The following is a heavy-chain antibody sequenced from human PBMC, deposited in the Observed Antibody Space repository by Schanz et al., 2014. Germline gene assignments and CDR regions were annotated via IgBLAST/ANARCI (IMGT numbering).Heavy chain of an antibody. V-gene: IGHV3-23*01. Sequence: DVHLLESGGGLVQPGGSLRLSCAASEFTFSTDAMSWVRQAPGKGLEWLSVISASGGDTYYADSVKGRFTISRDNSKNTQYLQMNSLRAEDTAVYDCAKVRYSSGWRGDYFDEWGQGTLXTVAS. J-gene: IGHJ4*02. CDR2: ISASGGDT. CDR3: AKVRYSSGWRGDYFDE. D-gene: IGHD6-25*01. CDR1: EFTFSTDA.